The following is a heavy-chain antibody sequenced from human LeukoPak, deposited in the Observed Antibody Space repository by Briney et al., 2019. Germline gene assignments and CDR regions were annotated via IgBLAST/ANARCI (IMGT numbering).Heavy chain of an antibody. D-gene: IGHD2-2*01. J-gene: IGHJ4*02. V-gene: IGHV1-69*13. CDR2: IIPIFGTA. CDR3: ARAPMRQDIVVVPAPNLSLDY. CDR1: GGTFSSYA. Sequence: ASVKVSCKASGGTFSSYAISWVRQAPGQGLEWMGGIIPIFGTANYAQKFQGRVTITADESTSTAYMELSSLRSEDTAVYYCARAPMRQDIVVVPAPNLSLDYWGQGTLVTVSS.